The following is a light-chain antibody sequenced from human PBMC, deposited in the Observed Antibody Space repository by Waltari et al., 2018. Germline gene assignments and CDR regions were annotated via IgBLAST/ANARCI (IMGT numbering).Light chain of an antibody. J-gene: IGLJ2*01. Sequence: QSVLTQPPSVSGAPGQRVTISCTGSSSNIGAGYDVHWYQQLPGTAPKRLIYGNSNRPSGVPDRFSGSKSGTSASLAITGLQAEDEADYYCQSYDSSLSGSDVVFGGGTKLTVL. CDR1: SSNIGAGYD. V-gene: IGLV1-40*01. CDR2: GNS. CDR3: QSYDSSLSGSDVV.